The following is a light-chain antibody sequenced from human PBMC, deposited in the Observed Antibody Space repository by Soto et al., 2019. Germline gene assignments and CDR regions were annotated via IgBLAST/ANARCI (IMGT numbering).Light chain of an antibody. Sequence: EIVVTQSPSTLSLSPGERATLSCRAGQGVTTNFAWYQQKSGQSPRLLIYDVSIRATGVPARFSGTGSETDFTLTISGLQSEDSAVYFCQQYNNWPFSFGQGTRLEIK. CDR1: QGVTTN. CDR3: QQYNNWPFS. J-gene: IGKJ5*01. CDR2: DVS. V-gene: IGKV3-15*01.